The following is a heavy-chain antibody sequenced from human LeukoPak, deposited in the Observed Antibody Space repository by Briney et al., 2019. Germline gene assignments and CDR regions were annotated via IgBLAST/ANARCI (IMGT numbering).Heavy chain of an antibody. J-gene: IGHJ4*02. D-gene: IGHD3-10*01. CDR1: GFTFSSYA. V-gene: IGHV3-23*01. Sequence: GGSLRLSCAASGFTFSSYAMSWVRQAPGKGLERVSAISGSGGSTYYADSVKGRFTISRDNSKNTLYLQMNSLRAEDTAVYYCAKARTYYYGSGSHYFDYWGQGTLVTVSS. CDR2: ISGSGGST. CDR3: AKARTYYYGSGSHYFDY.